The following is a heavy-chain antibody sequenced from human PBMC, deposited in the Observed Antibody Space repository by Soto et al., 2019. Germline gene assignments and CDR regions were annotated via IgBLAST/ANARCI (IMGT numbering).Heavy chain of an antibody. D-gene: IGHD2-8*01. Sequence: QVQLVQSGAEVKKPGASVKVSCRTSGYTFSGFYIHWVRQAPGQGLESMGWIYPDSGGTDYAQKFQGRVTMTRDTSISTAYMELSRLISDDTAVYYCRVTGVSEVDYWGQGTLVTVSS. CDR1: GYTFSGFY. CDR2: IYPDSGGT. V-gene: IGHV1-2*02. CDR3: RVTGVSEVDY. J-gene: IGHJ4*02.